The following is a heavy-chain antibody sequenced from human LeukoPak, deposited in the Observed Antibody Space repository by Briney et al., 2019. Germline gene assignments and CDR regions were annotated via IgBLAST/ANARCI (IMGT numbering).Heavy chain of an antibody. D-gene: IGHD6-19*01. V-gene: IGHV1-69*06. CDR2: IIPIFGTA. CDR1: GGTFSSYA. CDR3: ARAPDYSSGWDDAFDI. Sequence: SVKVSCKVSGGTFSSYAISWVRQAPGQGLEWMGGIIPIFGTANYAQKFQGRVTITADKSTSTAYMELSSLRSEDTAVYYCARAPDYSSGWDDAFDIWGQGTMVTVSS. J-gene: IGHJ3*02.